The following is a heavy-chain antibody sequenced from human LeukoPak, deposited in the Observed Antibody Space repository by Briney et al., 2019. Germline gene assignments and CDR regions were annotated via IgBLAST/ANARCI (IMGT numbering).Heavy chain of an antibody. V-gene: IGHV5-51*01. J-gene: IGHJ6*02. D-gene: IGHD2-2*01. CDR1: GYSFTNYW. CDR2: IYPDDSDT. CDR3: ARSYCSGTDCFTARSYYYYGMDV. Sequence: GESLQIFCKGSGYSFTNYWIGWVRQMPGKGLEWMGIIYPDDSDTRYSPSFQGQVTISADKSITTAYLQWSSLKASDTAMYYCARSYCSGTDCFTARSYYYYGMDVWGPGTTVTVSS.